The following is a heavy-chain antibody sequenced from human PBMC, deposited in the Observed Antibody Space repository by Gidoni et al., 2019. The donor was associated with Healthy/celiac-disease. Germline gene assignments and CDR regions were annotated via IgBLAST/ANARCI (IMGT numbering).Heavy chain of an antibody. D-gene: IGHD3-9*01. CDR2: IIPIFGTA. J-gene: IGHJ5*02. V-gene: IGHV1-69*01. CDR1: GGTFRSYA. Sequence: QVQLVQSGAEVKKPGSSVKVSCKASGGTFRSYAISWGRQGPGQGLEWMGGIIPIFGTANYAQKFQGRVTITADESTSTAYMELSSLRSEDTAVYYCAREGYFDWLDGLNWFDPWGQGTLVTVSS. CDR3: AREGYFDWLDGLNWFDP.